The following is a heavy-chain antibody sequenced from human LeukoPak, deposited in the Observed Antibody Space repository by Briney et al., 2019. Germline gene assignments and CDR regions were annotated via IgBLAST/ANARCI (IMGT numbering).Heavy chain of an antibody. CDR2: LYCTWSS. Sequence: SQPLSLHCNVPGGPHLSDNYTWHWIRQHPGNPLDSIEYLYCTWSSYYDPSLKSRITISVDRSKNQLSLELRSVTAADPAVDYCARGRLEHGYTYGIATPFDFWGQGTPVTVSS. CDR3: ARGRLEHGYTYGIATPFDF. CDR1: GGPHLSDNYT. V-gene: IGHV4-31*03. D-gene: IGHD5-18*01. J-gene: IGHJ4*02.